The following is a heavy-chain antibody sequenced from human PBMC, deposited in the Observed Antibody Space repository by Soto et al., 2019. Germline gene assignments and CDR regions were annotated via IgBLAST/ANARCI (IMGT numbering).Heavy chain of an antibody. J-gene: IGHJ5*02. V-gene: IGHV4-31*03. D-gene: IGHD1-1*01. CDR1: GGSISNGLYY. CDR2: IYYIGTT. Sequence: PSETLSLACTVSGGSISNGLYYWAAICQLPGKGLEWIGNIYYIGTTSYNPSLKSRVTMSINTSKNQFSLKLRCVVAPGPALFYCARNGTTRHWFAPWGQGTLVTVSS. CDR3: ARNGTTRHWFAP.